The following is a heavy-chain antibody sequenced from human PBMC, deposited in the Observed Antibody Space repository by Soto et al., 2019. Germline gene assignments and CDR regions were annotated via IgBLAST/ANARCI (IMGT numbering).Heavy chain of an antibody. D-gene: IGHD2-2*01. J-gene: IGHJ5*02. CDR2: IYYSGST. Sequence: QVQLQESGPGLVKPSETLSLTCTVSGGSISSYYWSWIRQPPGKGLEWIGYIYYSGSTNYNPSLKSRVTISVDTSKNQFSLKLSSVTAADTAVHYCARELGYCSSTSCYNWFDPWGQGTLVTVSS. V-gene: IGHV4-59*01. CDR3: ARELGYCSSTSCYNWFDP. CDR1: GGSISSYY.